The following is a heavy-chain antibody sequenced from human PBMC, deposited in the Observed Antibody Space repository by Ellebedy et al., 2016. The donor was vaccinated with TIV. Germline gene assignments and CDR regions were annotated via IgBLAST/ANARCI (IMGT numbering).Heavy chain of an antibody. CDR2: ITTDGSRT. Sequence: GESLKISCAASGFTFSSYWMHWVRQAPGKGLMWVSRITTDGSRTNYADSVRDRFTISRDNAKNTLYLQMNGLRADDTAVYYCAKSRGDINHDYGMDVWGQGTAVIVSS. D-gene: IGHD3-9*01. V-gene: IGHV3-74*01. CDR1: GFTFSSYW. CDR3: AKSRGDINHDYGMDV. J-gene: IGHJ6*02.